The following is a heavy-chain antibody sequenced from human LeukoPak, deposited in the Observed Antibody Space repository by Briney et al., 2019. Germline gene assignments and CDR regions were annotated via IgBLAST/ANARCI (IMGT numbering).Heavy chain of an antibody. CDR3: ATLVAHYDSSGYYRNWFDP. Sequence: ASVKVSCKVSGYTFTDYYMHWVQQAPGKGLEWMGLVDPEDGETIYAEKFQGRVTITADTSTDTAYMELSSLRSEDTAVYYCATLVAHYDSSGYYRNWFDPWGQGTLVTVSS. CDR1: GYTFTDYY. CDR2: VDPEDGET. D-gene: IGHD3-22*01. V-gene: IGHV1-69-2*01. J-gene: IGHJ5*02.